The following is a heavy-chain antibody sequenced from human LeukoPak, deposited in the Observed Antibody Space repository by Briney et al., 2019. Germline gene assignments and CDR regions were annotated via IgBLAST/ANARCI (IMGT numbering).Heavy chain of an antibody. CDR1: GFTFRSYG. CDR3: ARELPPLEKYYFDY. V-gene: IGHV3-33*01. Sequence: PGRSVRLSCAASGFTFRSYGMHWVRQAPGKGLQWVAVIWYDGSNKYYADSVKGRFTISRDNSKKTLSLQMNSLRAEDTAVYYCARELPPLEKYYFDYWGQGTLVTVSS. D-gene: IGHD3-3*01. J-gene: IGHJ4*02. CDR2: IWYDGSNK.